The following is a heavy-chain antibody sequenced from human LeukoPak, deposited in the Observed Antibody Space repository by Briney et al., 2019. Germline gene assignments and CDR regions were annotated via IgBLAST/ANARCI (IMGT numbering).Heavy chain of an antibody. V-gene: IGHV3-73*01. J-gene: IGHJ6*02. CDR3: ASIPHARVSAAHYYGMDV. CDR2: IRNKPNSYAT. Sequence: PGGSLKLSCAASGFTFSGSAMHWVRQASGKGLEWVGRIRNKPNSYATAYAASVKGRFTISRDDSKNTTYLQMNSLKTEDTAVYYCASIPHARVSAAHYYGMDVWGQGTTVTVSS. D-gene: IGHD2-2*01. CDR1: GFTFSGSA.